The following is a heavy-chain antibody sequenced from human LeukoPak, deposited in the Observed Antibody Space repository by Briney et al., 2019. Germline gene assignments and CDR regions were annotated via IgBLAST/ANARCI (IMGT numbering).Heavy chain of an antibody. CDR2: ISSSSSYI. CDR3: ARDRPGNLIDY. Sequence: GGSLRLSCAASGFTFSSYSMNWVRQAPGKGLEWVSSISSSSSYIYYADSVKGRFTISGDNAKNSLYLQVNSLRAEDTAVYYCARDRPGNLIDYWGQGTLVTVSS. V-gene: IGHV3-21*01. CDR1: GFTFSSYS. D-gene: IGHD1-7*01. J-gene: IGHJ4*02.